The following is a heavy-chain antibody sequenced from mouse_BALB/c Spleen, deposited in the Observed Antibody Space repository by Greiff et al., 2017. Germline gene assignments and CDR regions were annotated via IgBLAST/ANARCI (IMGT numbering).Heavy chain of an antibody. CDR3: TRWGYGNYPPFAY. J-gene: IGHJ3*01. Sequence: EVQLQQSGTVLARPGASVKMSCKASGYTFTSYWMHWVKQRPGQGLEWIGAIYPGNSDTSYNQKFKGKAKLTAVTSTSTAYMELSSLTNEDSAVYYCTRWGYGNYPPFAYWGQGTLVTVSA. D-gene: IGHD2-10*02. CDR1: GYTFTSYW. CDR2: IYPGNSDT. V-gene: IGHV1-5*01.